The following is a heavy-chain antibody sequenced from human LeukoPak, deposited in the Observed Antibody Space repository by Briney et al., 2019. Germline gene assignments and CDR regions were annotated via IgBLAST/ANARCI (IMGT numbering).Heavy chain of an antibody. D-gene: IGHD3-22*01. J-gene: IGHJ6*02. CDR1: GGSFSGYY. V-gene: IGHV4-34*01. CDR2: INHSGST. Sequence: SETLSLTCAVYGGSFSGYYWNWIRQPPGKGLEWIGEINHSGSTNYSPSLKSRVTISVDTSKNQFSLKLSSVTAADTAVYYCATRSYYDTSGVYGMDVWGQGTTVTVSS. CDR3: ATRSYYDTSGVYGMDV.